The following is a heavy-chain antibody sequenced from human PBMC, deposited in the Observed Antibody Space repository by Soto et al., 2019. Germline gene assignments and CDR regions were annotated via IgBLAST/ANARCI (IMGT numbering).Heavy chain of an antibody. V-gene: IGHV4-30-4*08. CDR1: GDSISSNNWY. CDR2: VYDTGNT. D-gene: IGHD3-3*01. CDR3: ARSDFWSGYYTDY. J-gene: IGHJ4*02. Sequence: ASETLSLTCTVSGDSISSNNWYWGWIRQPPGKGLEWIGRVYDTGNTYYNPSLKSRVTISVDTSKNQFSLKLSSVTAADTAVYYCARSDFWSGYYTDYWGQGTLVTVSS.